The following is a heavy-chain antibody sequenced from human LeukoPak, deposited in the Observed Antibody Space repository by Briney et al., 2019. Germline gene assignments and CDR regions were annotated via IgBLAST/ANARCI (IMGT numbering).Heavy chain of an antibody. CDR3: AKDREYSSSYGLDY. D-gene: IGHD6-6*01. Sequence: GGSLTLFCAASGFTFRRYAMSCVRRAPGRGVVGVSVISGSGGRTYYEDSVKGRFTISRDNSKNTLYLQMNSLRAEDTAVYYCAKDREYSSSYGLDYWGQGTLVTVSS. V-gene: IGHV3-23*01. J-gene: IGHJ4*02. CDR2: ISGSGGRT. CDR1: GFTFRRYA.